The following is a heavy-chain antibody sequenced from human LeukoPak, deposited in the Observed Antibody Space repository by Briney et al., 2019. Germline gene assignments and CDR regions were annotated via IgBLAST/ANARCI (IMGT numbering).Heavy chain of an antibody. D-gene: IGHD5-12*01. CDR3: ARDDADSAYADGDY. V-gene: IGHV1-69*04. J-gene: IGHJ4*02. CDR2: IIPLLGIA. Sequence: ASVKVSCKASGGTFSSYTISWVRQAPGQGLEWMGRIIPLLGIANYAQKFQGRVTIIADKSTSTAYMELSSLRSEDTAVYYCARDDADSAYADGDYWGQGTLVTVSS. CDR1: GGTFSSYT.